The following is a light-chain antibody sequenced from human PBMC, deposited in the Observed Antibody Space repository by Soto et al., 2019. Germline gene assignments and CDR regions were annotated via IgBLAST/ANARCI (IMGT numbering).Light chain of an antibody. CDR2: NAS. CDR1: QSISSN. V-gene: IGKV3-15*01. J-gene: IGKJ2*01. CDR3: QQYNNWPPMYT. Sequence: EIVMTQSPATLSVSPWERVTLSCRASQSISSNVAWYQQRPGQAPRLLIYNASTRATGIPARFSGRWSGTEFTLTISSLQSEDFAVYYCQQYNNWPPMYTFGQGTKVDIK.